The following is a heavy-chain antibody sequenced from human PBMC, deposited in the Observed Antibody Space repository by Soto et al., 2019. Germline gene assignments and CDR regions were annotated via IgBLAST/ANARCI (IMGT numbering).Heavy chain of an antibody. V-gene: IGHV2-5*02. J-gene: IGHJ4*02. Sequence: QITLKESGPTLVKPTQTLTLTCTFSGFSLTTSGVGVGWIRQPPGKALEWLALIYWDDDKRYSPSLRSRLTINKDTSKNQVVLTMTNMDHVDTATYYCEHLTTSSVGDSWGQGTLVTVSS. D-gene: IGHD4-17*01. CDR2: IYWDDDK. CDR1: GFSLTTSGVG. CDR3: EHLTTSSVGDS.